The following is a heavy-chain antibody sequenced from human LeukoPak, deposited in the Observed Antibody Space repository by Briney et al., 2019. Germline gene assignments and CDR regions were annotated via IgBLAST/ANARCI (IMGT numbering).Heavy chain of an antibody. V-gene: IGHV1-69*05. CDR3: ARLYDFWSGSFDD. CDR2: IIPIFGTA. J-gene: IGHJ4*02. D-gene: IGHD3-3*01. Sequence: SVKVSCKASGGTFSSYAISWVRQAPGQGLEWMGGIIPIFGTANYAQKFQGRVTITTDESTSTAYMELSSLRSEDTAVYYCARLYDFWSGSFDDWGQGTLVTVSS. CDR1: GGTFSSYA.